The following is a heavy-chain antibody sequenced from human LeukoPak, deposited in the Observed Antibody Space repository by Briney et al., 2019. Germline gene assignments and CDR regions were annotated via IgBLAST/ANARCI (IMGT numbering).Heavy chain of an antibody. D-gene: IGHD6-13*01. CDR3: ARERRGSSWSTKSYNWFDP. CDR2: INPNSGGT. J-gene: IGHJ5*02. V-gene: IGHV1-2*06. CDR1: GYTFTGYY. Sequence: ASVKVSCKASGYTFTGYYMHWVRQAPGQGLEWMGRINPNSGGTNYAQKFQGRVTMTRDTSISTAYVELSRLRSDDTAVYYCARERRGSSWSTKSYNWFDPWGQGTLVTVSS.